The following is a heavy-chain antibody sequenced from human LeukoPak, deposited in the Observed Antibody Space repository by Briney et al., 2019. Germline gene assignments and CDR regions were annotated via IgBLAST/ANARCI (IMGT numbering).Heavy chain of an antibody. J-gene: IGHJ5*02. V-gene: IGHV3-30*18. D-gene: IGHD3-10*01. Sequence: GRSLRLSCAASGFTFSSYGMHWVRQASGKGLEWMALISYDGSIKYYADSVEGRFTISRDNSKNTLYLQMNSLRAEDTAVYYCAKDGPNSWFGEATWGQGTLVTVSS. CDR2: ISYDGSIK. CDR3: AKDGPNSWFGEAT. CDR1: GFTFSSYG.